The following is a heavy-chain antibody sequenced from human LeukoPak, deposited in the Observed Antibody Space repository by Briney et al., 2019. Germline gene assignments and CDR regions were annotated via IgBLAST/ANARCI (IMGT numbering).Heavy chain of an antibody. D-gene: IGHD3-3*01. J-gene: IGHJ4*02. CDR1: GGSFSGYY. V-gene: IGHV4-34*01. CDR3: ARPKGVLRFLEWPEPFDY. Sequence: SETLSLTCAVYGGSFSGYYWSWIRQPPGKGLEWIGEINHSGSTNYNLSLKSRVTISVDTSKNQFSLKLSSVTAADTAVYYCARPKGVLRFLEWPEPFDYWGQGTLVTVSS. CDR2: INHSGST.